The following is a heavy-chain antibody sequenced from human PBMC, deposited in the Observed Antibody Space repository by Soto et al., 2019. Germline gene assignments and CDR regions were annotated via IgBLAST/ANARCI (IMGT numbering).Heavy chain of an antibody. V-gene: IGHV1-24*01. D-gene: IGHD1-26*01. J-gene: IGHJ6*02. CDR1: GYTLTELS. CDR3: ARGGPLVGATRYGMDV. CDR2: FDPEDGET. Sequence: ASVKVSCKVSGYTLTELSMHWVRQAPGKGLEWMGGFDPEDGETIYAQKFQGRVTMTRDTSTDTAYMELSSLRSEDTAVYYCARGGPLVGATRYGMDVWGQGTTVTVSS.